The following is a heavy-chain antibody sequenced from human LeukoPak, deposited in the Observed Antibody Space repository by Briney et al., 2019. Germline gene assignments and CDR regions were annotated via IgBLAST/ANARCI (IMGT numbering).Heavy chain of an antibody. Sequence: GGSLRLSCAASGFTFSSYWMHRVRQAPGKGLVWVSRIYSDGSSTSYADSVKGRFTISGDNAKNTLYLQMNSLRAEDTAVYYCARARGVTEFDYWGQGTLVTVSS. CDR2: IYSDGSST. J-gene: IGHJ4*02. D-gene: IGHD2-21*02. CDR1: GFTFSSYW. V-gene: IGHV3-74*01. CDR3: ARARGVTEFDY.